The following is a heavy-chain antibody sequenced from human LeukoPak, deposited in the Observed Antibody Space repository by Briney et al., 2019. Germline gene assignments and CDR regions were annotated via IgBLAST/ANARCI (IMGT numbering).Heavy chain of an antibody. CDR2: IRYDASNK. V-gene: IGHV3-30*02. CDR3: ANGLVRYFDWFTPDY. CDR1: GFTFSDYG. Sequence: PGGSLRLSCAASGFTFSDYGMHWVRQAPGKGLEWVTFIRYDASNKYYADSVKGRFTISRDNSQNTLHLEMNSLRGEDTAVYYCANGLVRYFDWFTPDYWGQGTLVTVSS. J-gene: IGHJ4*02. D-gene: IGHD3-9*01.